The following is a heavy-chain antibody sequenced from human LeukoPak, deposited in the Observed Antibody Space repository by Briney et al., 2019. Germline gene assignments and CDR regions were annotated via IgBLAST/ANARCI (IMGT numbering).Heavy chain of an antibody. D-gene: IGHD5-24*01. Sequence: GGSLGLSCAASGFTFSSYAMSWVRQAPGKGLEWVSAISGSGGSTYYADSVKGRFTISRDNSKNTLYLQMNSLRAEDTAVYYCAKGDARGDGYNLDAFDIWGQGTMVTVSS. J-gene: IGHJ3*02. V-gene: IGHV3-23*01. CDR3: AKGDARGDGYNLDAFDI. CDR1: GFTFSSYA. CDR2: ISGSGGST.